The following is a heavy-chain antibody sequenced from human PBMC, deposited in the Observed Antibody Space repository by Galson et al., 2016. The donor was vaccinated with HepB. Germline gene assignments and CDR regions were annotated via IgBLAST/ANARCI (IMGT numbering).Heavy chain of an antibody. CDR2: INSDGSST. V-gene: IGHV3-74*03. CDR3: ARDWSYYDVYDH. D-gene: IGHD1-26*01. Sequence: SLRLSCAASGFSFNNYWMHWVRQVPGKGLVWVSRINSDGSSTTYADSVKGRCTVSRDNAKNTMYLQMNSLRAEDTAVYYCARDWSYYDVYDHWGQGTLITVSS. J-gene: IGHJ4*02. CDR1: GFSFNNYW.